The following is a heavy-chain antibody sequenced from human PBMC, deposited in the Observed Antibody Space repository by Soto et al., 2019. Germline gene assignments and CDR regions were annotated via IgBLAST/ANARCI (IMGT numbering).Heavy chain of an antibody. CDR3: ARRLGAYSSGWYGGDDWFDP. J-gene: IGHJ5*02. V-gene: IGHV1-69*12. CDR1: GGTFSSYA. Sequence: QVQLVQSGAEVKKPGSSVKVSCKASGGTFSSYAISWVRQAPGQGLEWMGGIIPIFGTANYAQKFQGRVTSTADESTSTAYMELSSLRSEDTAVYYCARRLGAYSSGWYGGDDWFDPWGQGTLVTVSS. D-gene: IGHD6-19*01. CDR2: IIPIFGTA.